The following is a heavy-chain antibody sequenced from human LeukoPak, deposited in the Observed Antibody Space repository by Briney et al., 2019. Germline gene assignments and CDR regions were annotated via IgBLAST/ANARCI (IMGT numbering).Heavy chain of an antibody. CDR1: GFTFSSYE. CDR3: ANSRYDSSGYYGIIGY. J-gene: IGHJ4*02. CDR2: ISSSGSTI. D-gene: IGHD3-22*01. V-gene: IGHV3-48*03. Sequence: GGSLRLSCAASGFTFSSYEMNWVRQAPGKGLEWVSYISSSGSTIYYADSVKGRFTISRDNAKNSLYLQMNSLRAEDTAVYYCANSRYDSSGYYGIIGYWGQGTLVTVSS.